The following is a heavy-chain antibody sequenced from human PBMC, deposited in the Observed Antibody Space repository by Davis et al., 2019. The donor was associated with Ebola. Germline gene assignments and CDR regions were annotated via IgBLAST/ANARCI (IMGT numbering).Heavy chain of an antibody. CDR3: VREESEGLVSKCLDV. D-gene: IGHD5/OR15-5a*01. CDR1: GFVFERYD. V-gene: IGHV3-48*03. CDR2: ISDGGHNT. Sequence: PGGSLRLSCVGSGFVFERYDMNWVRQAPGKGLEWVSYISDGGHNTHYGDSVRGRFTISRDNAKKSLYLQMNNVRAEDTALYYCVREESEGLVSKCLDVWGQGTTVTVSS. J-gene: IGHJ6*02.